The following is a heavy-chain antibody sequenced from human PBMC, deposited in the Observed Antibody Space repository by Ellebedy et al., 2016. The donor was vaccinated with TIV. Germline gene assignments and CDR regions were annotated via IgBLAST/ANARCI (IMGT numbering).Heavy chain of an antibody. J-gene: IGHJ4*02. CDR1: RFTFSSYG. D-gene: IGHD3-10*01. V-gene: IGHV3-30*03. CDR3: AREVPGGLVDLDY. CDR2: ISYDGSNE. Sequence: GESLKISXAASRFTFSSYGMHWVRQAPGKGLEWVALISYDGSNEYYADSVKGRFTISRDNAKTSLYLQMNSLRVEDTAVYYCAREVPGGLVDLDYWGQGTQVTVSS.